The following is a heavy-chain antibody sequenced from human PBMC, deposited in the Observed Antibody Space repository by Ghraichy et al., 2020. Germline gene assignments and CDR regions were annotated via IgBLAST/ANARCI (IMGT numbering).Heavy chain of an antibody. Sequence: GESLNISCVASGLTFSSDAMSWVRQAPGKGLEWVSSISKSGSTSYFSDSVKGRFTISRDNSNNTVYLQMGGLRVEDTGTYYCARGSSHPGSWGRGTLVTVSS. J-gene: IGHJ5*01. CDR3: ARGSSHPGS. CDR2: ISKSGSTS. CDR1: GLTFSSDA. V-gene: IGHV3-23*01.